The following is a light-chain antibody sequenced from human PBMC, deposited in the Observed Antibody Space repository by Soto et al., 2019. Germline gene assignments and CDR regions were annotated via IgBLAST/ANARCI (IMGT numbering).Light chain of an antibody. V-gene: IGLV1-40*01. J-gene: IGLJ3*02. Sequence: QSVLTQPPSASRAPGQRVTICGAGSSSNIGAGYDVHWYQQLPGTAPKLLIYGNSNRPSGVPDRFSGSKSGTSASLAITGLQAEDEADYYCQSYDSSLSGSVFGGGTKVTVL. CDR2: GNS. CDR1: SSNIGAGYD. CDR3: QSYDSSLSGSV.